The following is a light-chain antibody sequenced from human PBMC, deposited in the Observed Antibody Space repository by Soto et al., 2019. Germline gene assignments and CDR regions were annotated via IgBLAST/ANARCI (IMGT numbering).Light chain of an antibody. CDR2: EVS. CDR1: SSDIGGFIY. CDR3: TSYTRSGPPYVI. Sequence: QSALTQPASVSGSPGQSITISCTGTSSDIGGFIYVSWYQQHPGKAPKLIIFEVSNRPSGVPDRFSGSKSGNTASLTISGLQAEDEADYYCTSYTRSGPPYVIFGGGTKLTVL. J-gene: IGLJ2*01. V-gene: IGLV2-14*01.